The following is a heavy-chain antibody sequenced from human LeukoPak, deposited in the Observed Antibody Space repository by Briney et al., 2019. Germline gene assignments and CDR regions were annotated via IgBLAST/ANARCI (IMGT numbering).Heavy chain of an antibody. CDR3: ARGASHLGY. V-gene: IGHV4-34*01. J-gene: IGHJ4*02. CDR2: INHSGST. Sequence: SETLSLTCTVSGGSISGYYWSWIRQPPGKGLEWIGEINHSGSTNYNPSLKSRVTISVDTSKNQFSLKLSSVTAADTAVYYCARGASHLGYWGQGTLVTVSS. CDR1: GGSISGYY.